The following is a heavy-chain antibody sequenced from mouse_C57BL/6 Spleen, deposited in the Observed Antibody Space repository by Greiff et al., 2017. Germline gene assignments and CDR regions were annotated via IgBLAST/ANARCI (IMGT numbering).Heavy chain of an antibody. J-gene: IGHJ2*01. Sequence: QVHVKQSGAELVRPGTSVKVSCKASGYAFTNYLIEWVKQRPGQGLEWIGVINPGSGGTNYNEKFKGKATLTADKSSSTAYMQLSSLTSEDSAVYFWARSAGYYGSSYDFDYWGQGTTLTVSS. CDR1: GYAFTNYL. V-gene: IGHV1-54*01. CDR2: INPGSGGT. CDR3: ARSAGYYGSSYDFDY. D-gene: IGHD1-1*01.